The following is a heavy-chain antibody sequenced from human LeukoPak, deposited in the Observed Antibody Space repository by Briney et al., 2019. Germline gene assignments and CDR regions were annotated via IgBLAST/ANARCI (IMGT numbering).Heavy chain of an antibody. V-gene: IGHV3-66*04. CDR2: TYSGGRT. Sequence: SRFTVSSIYMGWGRRASGKGLEWISVTYSGGRTYYADSVKGRFTLSRDNSKNTLYLQMNSLRAEDTAVYYCARLGRDYGDYWGQGTLVTVSS. J-gene: IGHJ4*02. D-gene: IGHD3/OR15-3a*01. CDR1: RFTVSSIY. CDR3: ARLGRDYGDY.